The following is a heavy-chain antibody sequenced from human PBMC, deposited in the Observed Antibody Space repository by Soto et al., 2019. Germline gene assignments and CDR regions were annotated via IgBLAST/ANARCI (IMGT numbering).Heavy chain of an antibody. J-gene: IGHJ6*02. CDR1: GYTFTSYG. CDR2: ISAYNGNT. V-gene: IGHV1-18*01. Sequence: GASVKFSCKASGYTFTSYGIIWVRQAPGQGLEWMGWISAYNGNTNYAQKLQGRVTMTTDTSTSTAYMELRSLRSDDTAVYYCARDISAEWLVHPSYYYYGMDVWGQGTTVTVSS. CDR3: ARDISAEWLVHPSYYYYGMDV. D-gene: IGHD6-19*01.